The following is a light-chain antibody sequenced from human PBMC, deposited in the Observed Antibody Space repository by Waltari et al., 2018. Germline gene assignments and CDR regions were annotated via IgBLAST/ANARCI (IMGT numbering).Light chain of an antibody. CDR2: LGS. CDR1: RSLLHSNGYNY. CDR3: MQALQTPLT. J-gene: IGKJ4*01. Sequence: DVVMTQFPLSLPDTPGEPASISCRSSRSLLHSNGYNYLDWYLQKPGQSPQLLIYLGSNRASGVPDRFSGSGSGTDFTLKISRVEAEDVGVYYCMQALQTPLTFGGGTKVEIK. V-gene: IGKV2-28*01.